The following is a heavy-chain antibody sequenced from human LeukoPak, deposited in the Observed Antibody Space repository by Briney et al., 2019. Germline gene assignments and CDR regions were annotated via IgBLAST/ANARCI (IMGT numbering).Heavy chain of an antibody. CDR3: ARDAGRYFDWLGY. CDR1: GFTFSSYG. Sequence: GRSLTLSCAASGFTFSSYGMHWVRQAPGKGLEWVAVIWYGGSNKYYAASVKGRFTISRDNSKNTLYLQMNRLRAEDTAVYYCARDAGRYFDWLGYWGQGTLVTVSS. V-gene: IGHV3-33*01. D-gene: IGHD3-9*01. CDR2: IWYGGSNK. J-gene: IGHJ4*02.